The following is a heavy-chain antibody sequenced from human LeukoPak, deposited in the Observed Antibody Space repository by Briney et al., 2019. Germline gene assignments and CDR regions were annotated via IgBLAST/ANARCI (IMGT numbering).Heavy chain of an antibody. CDR3: ATDGGRRCSCRTCLPDY. J-gene: IGHJ4*02. CDR1: GYTFTVHY. V-gene: IGHV1-2*02. D-gene: IGHD2-15*01. CDR2: SNPNIGNT. Sequence: ASVTVSFTGTGYTFTVHYIDWVRQAPGQGLERMGWSNPNIGNTYLLPQFPGRLTMTRDTSITTAYMELSSLRSDDAAVYYCATDGGRRCSCRTCLPDYWGEGTLVTVSS.